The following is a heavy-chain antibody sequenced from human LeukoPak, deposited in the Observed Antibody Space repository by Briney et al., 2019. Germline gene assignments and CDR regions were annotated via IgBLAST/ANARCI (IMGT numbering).Heavy chain of an antibody. D-gene: IGHD2-8*01. V-gene: IGHV3-23*01. CDR3: AKDASIVLMVYATDHDAFDI. J-gene: IGHJ3*02. Sequence: GGSLRLSCAASGFTLSSYAMSWVRQAPGEGLEWVSAISGSGGSTYYADSVKGQFTISRDNSKNTLYLQMNSLRAEDTAVYYCAKDASIVLMVYATDHDAFDIWGQGTMVTVSS. CDR1: GFTLSSYA. CDR2: ISGSGGST.